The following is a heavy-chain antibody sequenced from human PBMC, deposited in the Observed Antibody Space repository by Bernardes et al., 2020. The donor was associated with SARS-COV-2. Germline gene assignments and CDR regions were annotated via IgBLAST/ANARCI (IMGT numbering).Heavy chain of an antibody. J-gene: IGHJ4*02. V-gene: IGHV4-59*12. CDR1: GGSISSYY. CDR3: ATAAQSLIGGCIAVAGPFDY. Sequence: SETLSLTCTVSGGSISSYYWSWIRQPPGKGLEWIGYIYYSGSTNYNPSLTSRVTISVDTSKNQFSLKLSSVTAADTAVYYCATAAQSLIGGCIAVAGPFDYWGQGSLVTVSS. D-gene: IGHD6-19*01. CDR2: IYYSGST.